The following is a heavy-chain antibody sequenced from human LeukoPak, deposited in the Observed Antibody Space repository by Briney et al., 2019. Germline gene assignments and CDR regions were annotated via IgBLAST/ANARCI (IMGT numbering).Heavy chain of an antibody. CDR1: GFTFSDHY. J-gene: IGHJ6*02. V-gene: IGHV3-11*05. CDR3: ARGHYGMDV. CDR2: ISTTSRYT. Sequence: PGGSLRLSCAASGFTFSDHYMSWIRQATGKGLEWVSYISTTSRYTDYADSVKGRFTISRDNAKNSLFLQMNSLRAEDTAVYYCARGHYGMDVWGQGTTVTVSS.